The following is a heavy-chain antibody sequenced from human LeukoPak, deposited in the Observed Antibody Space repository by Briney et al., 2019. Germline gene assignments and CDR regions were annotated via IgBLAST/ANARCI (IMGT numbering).Heavy chain of an antibody. V-gene: IGHV1-8*02. CDR3: ARLEREAEYDFSRWVYYYYMDV. CDR2: VNPNSGNT. CDR1: GYTFTNYD. D-gene: IGHD3-3*01. J-gene: IGHJ6*03. Sequence: ASVKVSCKASGYTFTNYDVIWVRQATGQGLEWMGWVNPNSGNTGYAKKFQGRVTVTRNTAISTVYMELTSLTSGDTAVYYCARLEREAEYDFSRWVYYYYMDVWGKGTTVSVSS.